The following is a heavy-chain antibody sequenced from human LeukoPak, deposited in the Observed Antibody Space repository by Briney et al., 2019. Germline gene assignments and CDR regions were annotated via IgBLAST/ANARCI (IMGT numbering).Heavy chain of an antibody. J-gene: IGHJ4*02. D-gene: IGHD6-19*01. Sequence: GSSVKVSCKASGGTFTNYAISWVRQAPTQGLEWMGGNIPIFGTVYYVQKFQGRVTITADESTSTAYMELTSLTSEDTAVFYCAREKQWLATQYFDSWGQGTLVTVSS. V-gene: IGHV1-69*01. CDR1: GGTFTNYA. CDR2: NIPIFGTV. CDR3: AREKQWLATQYFDS.